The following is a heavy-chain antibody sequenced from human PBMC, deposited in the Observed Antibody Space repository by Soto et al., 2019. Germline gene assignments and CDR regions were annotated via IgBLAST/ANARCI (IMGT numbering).Heavy chain of an antibody. D-gene: IGHD3-9*01. CDR1: GFTVSSQS. CDR2: ISTNGQDT. CDR3: AKGKIYNILGGSDY. Sequence: PGGSLRLSCAASGFTVSSQSMTWVRQPPGKGLEWVSHISTNGQDTLYADSVRGRFTISRDTSSNILYLQMNSLRAEDTAVYYCAKGKIYNILGGSDYCGQGPLVTVYS. V-gene: IGHV3-23*01. J-gene: IGHJ4*02.